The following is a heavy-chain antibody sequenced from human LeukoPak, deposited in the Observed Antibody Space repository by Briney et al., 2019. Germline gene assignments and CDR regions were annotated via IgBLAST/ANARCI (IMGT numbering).Heavy chain of an antibody. D-gene: IGHD2-21*01. CDR3: ARHVVGNYDLLSFDY. V-gene: IGHV4-39*01. CDR1: GGSIISSSYY. Sequence: SETLSLTCGVSGGSIISSSYYWGWIRQPPGKALEWIASMFYSGNTYYNPSLKSRVTMSVDTTENQFSLKLSSVTAADTAVYYCARHVVGNYDLLSFDYWGQGSLVTVSS. J-gene: IGHJ4*02. CDR2: MFYSGNT.